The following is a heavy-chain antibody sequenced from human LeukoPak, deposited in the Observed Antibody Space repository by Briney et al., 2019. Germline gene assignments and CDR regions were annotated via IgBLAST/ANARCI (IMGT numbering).Heavy chain of an antibody. CDR1: GFTFSNYS. D-gene: IGHD3-10*01. CDR3: AREGAGNYFDY. V-gene: IGHV3-21*01. Sequence: GGSLRLSCAASGFTFSNYSMSWVRQAPGKGLEWVSSISCNNTYIYYADSVKGRFTISRDNAKNSLYLQMNSLRAEDTAVYYCAREGAGNYFDYWGQGTLVTVSS. CDR2: ISCNNTYI. J-gene: IGHJ4*02.